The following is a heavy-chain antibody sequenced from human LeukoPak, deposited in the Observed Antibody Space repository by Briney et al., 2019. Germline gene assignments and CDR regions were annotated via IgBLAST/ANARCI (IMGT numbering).Heavy chain of an antibody. J-gene: IGHJ6*02. CDR1: GFTFSSYG. V-gene: IGHV3-33*01. Sequence: PGGSLRLSCVASGFTFSSYGMHWVRQAPGKGLEWVAVIWYDGSNKYYADSVKGRFTISRDNSKNTLYLQMNSLRAEDTAVYYCARVDYDGDFPRYYYYYGMDVWGQGTTVTVSS. CDR3: ARVDYDGDFPRYYYYYGMDV. D-gene: IGHD4-17*01. CDR2: IWYDGSNK.